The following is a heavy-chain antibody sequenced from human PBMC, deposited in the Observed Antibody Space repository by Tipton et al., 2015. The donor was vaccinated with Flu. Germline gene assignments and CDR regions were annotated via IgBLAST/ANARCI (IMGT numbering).Heavy chain of an antibody. CDR1: GFTFSDYA. J-gene: IGHJ3*02. CDR3: AKHFERGFDI. V-gene: IGHV4-34*12. Sequence: QVQLVQSGGGLVQPGGSLRLSCAASGFTFSDYAMHWVRQAPGKGLEWIGEIIHSGYTKYNPSLKSRVTMSIDTSKNQFSLNLNSVTAADTAMYYCAKHFERGFDIWGQGTMVTVSS. CDR2: IIHSGYT. D-gene: IGHD3-10*01.